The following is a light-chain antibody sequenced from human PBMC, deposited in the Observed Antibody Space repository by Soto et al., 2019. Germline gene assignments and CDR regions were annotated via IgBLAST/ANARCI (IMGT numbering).Light chain of an antibody. Sequence: EIVLTQSPGTLSLSPGEMASLSCRASQSVISDFLAWYQQKRGQPPRLLIYDASKRATGIPARFSGGGSGTEFTLTISSLRSEDSAIYYCQQYFEWPPMTFGQGTKVEI. CDR2: DAS. J-gene: IGKJ1*01. CDR3: QQYFEWPPMT. CDR1: QSVISD. V-gene: IGKV3D-15*01.